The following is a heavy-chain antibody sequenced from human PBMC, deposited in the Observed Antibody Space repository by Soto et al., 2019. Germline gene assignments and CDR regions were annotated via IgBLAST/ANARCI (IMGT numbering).Heavy chain of an antibody. CDR1: GFTFSSYT. V-gene: IGHV3-21*01. CDR3: ARPVRIGEFRRMDV. D-gene: IGHD3-10*01. CDR2: ISSGGSSI. Sequence: EVQLVESGGGLVKPGGSLRLSCAASGFTFSSYTMNWVRQTPGKGLEWVSAISSGGSSIYYAESVEGRFTISRDNAKKSLNLQMNGLKVEDTAVYYCARPVRIGEFRRMDVWGQGTTVTVTS. J-gene: IGHJ6*02.